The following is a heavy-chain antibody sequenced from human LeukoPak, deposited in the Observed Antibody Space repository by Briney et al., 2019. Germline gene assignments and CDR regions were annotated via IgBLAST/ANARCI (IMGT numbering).Heavy chain of an antibody. CDR1: GYTFTSYY. V-gene: IGHV1-46*01. CDR3: ARGAVLRYFDWLRDYYYYMDV. Sequence: ASVKVSCKASGYTFTSYYMHWVRQAPGQGLEWMGIINPSGGSTSYAQKFQGRVTMTRDTSTSTVYMELSSLRSEDTAVYYCARGAVLRYFDWLRDYYYYMDVWGKGTTVTISS. D-gene: IGHD3-9*01. CDR2: INPSGGST. J-gene: IGHJ6*03.